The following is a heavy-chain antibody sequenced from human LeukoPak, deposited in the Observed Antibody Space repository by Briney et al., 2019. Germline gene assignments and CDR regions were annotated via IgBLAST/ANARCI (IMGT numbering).Heavy chain of an antibody. CDR3: ARASPMTTVAYTAGRY. J-gene: IGHJ4*02. CDR1: GFTFSSYW. V-gene: IGHV3-7*01. D-gene: IGHD4-23*01. Sequence: PGGSLRLSCAASGFTFSSYWMSWVRQAPGKGLEWVANIKQDGSEKYYVDSVKGGFTISRDNANNSLYLQMNSLRAEDTAVYYCARASPMTTVAYTAGRYWGQGTLVTVSS. CDR2: IKQDGSEK.